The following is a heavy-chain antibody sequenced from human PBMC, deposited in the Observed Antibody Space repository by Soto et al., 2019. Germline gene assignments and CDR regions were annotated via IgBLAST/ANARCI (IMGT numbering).Heavy chain of an antibody. Sequence: SETLSLTYTVSGGSVTSRSYSWGWIRQSPGKGLEWIGTIYSSENTYYNPSLLSRVTISVDTSKNEFSLRLSSVTAADTAVYYCARDPPYYDFRLVVWGQGTTVT. CDR1: GGSVTSRSYS. V-gene: IGHV4-39*02. J-gene: IGHJ6*02. CDR3: ARDPPYYDFRLVV. D-gene: IGHD3-3*01. CDR2: IYSSENT.